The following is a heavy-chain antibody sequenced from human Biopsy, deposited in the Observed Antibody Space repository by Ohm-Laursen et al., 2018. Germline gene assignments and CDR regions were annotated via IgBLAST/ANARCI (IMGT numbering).Heavy chain of an antibody. CDR3: ARHPTGFWFDP. CDR1: GGSISSSTTYY. Sequence: ILSLTCAVSGGSISSSTTYYWAWLRQPPGKGLEWIGSIYNTETTFYNPSLKSRVTISVDTSTNQFSLKVSSVTAADTALYFCARHPTGFWFDPWGHGTLVTVSS. CDR2: IYNTETT. V-gene: IGHV4-39*01. J-gene: IGHJ5*02.